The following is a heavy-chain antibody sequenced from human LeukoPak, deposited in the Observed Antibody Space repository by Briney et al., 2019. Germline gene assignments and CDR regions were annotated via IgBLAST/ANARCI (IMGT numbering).Heavy chain of an antibody. CDR3: AKDGVGATVTACYFDS. CDR2: INPNTGGT. D-gene: IGHD2-21*02. V-gene: IGHV1-2*02. J-gene: IGHJ4*02. Sequence: EASVKVSCKTSGYTFTGYYMHWVRQAPGQGLEWMGWINPNTGGTDYSQKFEGRVTLTRDTSISTAYMELTRLTSDDTALYYCAKDGVGATVTACYFDSWGQGTLVTVSS. CDR1: GYTFTGYY.